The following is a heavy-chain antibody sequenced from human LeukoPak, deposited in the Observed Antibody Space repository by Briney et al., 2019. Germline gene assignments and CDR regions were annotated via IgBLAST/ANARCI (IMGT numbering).Heavy chain of an antibody. CDR3: AREVLRTSSWGFSYYYYYMDV. Sequence: SETLSLTCTVSGGSISSYYWSWIRQPAGKGLEWIGRIYTSGSTNYNPSLKSRVTMSVDTSKNQFSLKLSSVTAADTAVYYCAREVLRTSSWGFSYYYYYMDVWGKGTTVTVSS. CDR2: IYTSGST. V-gene: IGHV4-4*07. D-gene: IGHD2-2*01. J-gene: IGHJ6*03. CDR1: GGSISSYY.